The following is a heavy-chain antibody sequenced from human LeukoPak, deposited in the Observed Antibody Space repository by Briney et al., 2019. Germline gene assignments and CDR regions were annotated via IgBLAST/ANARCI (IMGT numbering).Heavy chain of an antibody. CDR1: GLTFRNYG. D-gene: IGHD1-26*01. J-gene: IGHJ4*02. V-gene: IGHV3-33*01. Sequence: GRSLRLSCAASGLTFRNYGMHWVRQAPGKGLEWVAVIWYDGSNQYYLDSVKGRFTVSRDNAKNTLYLQMNSLRAEDTAVYYCATDRNSGKYYDYWGQGTLVTVSS. CDR2: IWYDGSNQ. CDR3: ATDRNSGKYYDY.